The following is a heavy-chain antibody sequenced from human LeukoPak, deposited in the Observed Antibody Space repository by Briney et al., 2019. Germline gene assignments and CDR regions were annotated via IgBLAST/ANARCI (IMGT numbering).Heavy chain of an antibody. D-gene: IGHD6-13*01. J-gene: IGHJ4*02. Sequence: GESLRLSCAASGFTFSSYAMSWVRQAPRKGLEWVSAISGSDGSTYYADSVKGRFTISRDNSKNTLYLQMSGLRAEDTAAYYCAKLMVAYSSSRFDYWGQGTLVTVSS. CDR1: GFTFSSYA. CDR2: ISGSDGST. CDR3: AKLMVAYSSSRFDY. V-gene: IGHV3-23*01.